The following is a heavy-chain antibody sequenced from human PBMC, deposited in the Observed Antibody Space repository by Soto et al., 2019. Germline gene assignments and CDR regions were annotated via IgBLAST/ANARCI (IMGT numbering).Heavy chain of an antibody. J-gene: IGHJ4*02. D-gene: IGHD3-22*01. CDR2: ISAYNGNT. V-gene: IGHV1-18*04. Sequence: ASVKVSCKASGYTFTSYGISLVRQAPGQGLEWMGWISAYNGNTNYAQKLQGRVTMTTDTSTSTAYMELRSLRSDDTAVYYCARDGSTWNYYDSSGYYRFDYWGQGTLVTVSS. CDR1: GYTFTSYG. CDR3: ARDGSTWNYYDSSGYYRFDY.